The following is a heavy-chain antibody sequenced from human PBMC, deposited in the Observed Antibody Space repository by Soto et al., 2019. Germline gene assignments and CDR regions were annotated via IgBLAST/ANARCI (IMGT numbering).Heavy chain of an antibody. CDR2: IRSKANSYAT. CDR3: SRLVGATSSLDY. CDR1: GFTFSGSA. J-gene: IGHJ4*02. V-gene: IGHV3-73*02. Sequence: EVQLVESGGGLVQPGGSLKLSCAASGFTFSGSAMHWVRQASGKGLEWVGRIRSKANSYATAYAASVKGRFTISRDDSKNTAYLQMNGLKTEDTAVYYCSRLVGATSSLDYWGQGILVTVSS. D-gene: IGHD1-26*01.